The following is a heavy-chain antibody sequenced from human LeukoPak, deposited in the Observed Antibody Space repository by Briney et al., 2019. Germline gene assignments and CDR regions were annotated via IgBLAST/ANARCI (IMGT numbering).Heavy chain of an antibody. CDR1: GCTFSSYS. CDR2: ISYDGSNK. J-gene: IGHJ4*02. Sequence: GGSLRLSCAASGCTFSSYSKHWVREAPGKGLEWVAVISYDGSNKYYADSVKGRFTISRDNSKNTLYLQMSSLRAEDTAVYYCAKGRAVVVVAAEFDYWGQGTLVTVSS. D-gene: IGHD2-15*01. V-gene: IGHV3-30*18. CDR3: AKGRAVVVVAAEFDY.